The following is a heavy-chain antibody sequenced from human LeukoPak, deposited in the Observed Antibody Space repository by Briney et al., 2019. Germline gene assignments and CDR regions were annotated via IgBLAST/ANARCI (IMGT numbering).Heavy chain of an antibody. D-gene: IGHD6-19*01. V-gene: IGHV4-39*01. Sequence: SETLSLTCTVSGDPINTRSSYWGWIRQPPGKGLEYIASFSSVGNAYNSPSLKSRVTISADTSKNQFSLKMNSVTATDTALYYCVRHQGSWLTPPHSWGQRTLVTVSS. CDR2: FSSVGNA. CDR1: GDPINTRSSY. J-gene: IGHJ4*02. CDR3: VRHQGSWLTPPHS.